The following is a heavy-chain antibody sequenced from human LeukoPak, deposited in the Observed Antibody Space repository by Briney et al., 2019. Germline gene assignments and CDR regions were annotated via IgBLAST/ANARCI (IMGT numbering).Heavy chain of an antibody. D-gene: IGHD2-2*01. V-gene: IGHV1-8*01. CDR2: MNPGSGDT. J-gene: IGHJ4*02. CDR3: ARDPCQGSCYRGGFDY. Sequence: GASVKVSCKASGYTFTTHDLTWVRQATGQGLEWMGWMNPGSGDTAYAQKFQGRVTMTRDTSISTAYMELSRLRSDDTAVYYCARDPCQGSCYRGGFDYWGQGTLVTVSS. CDR1: GYTFTTHD.